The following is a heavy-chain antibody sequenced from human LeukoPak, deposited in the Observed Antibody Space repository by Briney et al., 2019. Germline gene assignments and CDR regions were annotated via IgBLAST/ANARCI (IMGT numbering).Heavy chain of an antibody. V-gene: IGHV3-21*01. D-gene: IGHD3-10*01. Sequence: GGSLRLSCAASGFTFSSYSMNWVRQAPGKGLEWVSSISSSSSYIYYADSVKGRFTISRDNAKNSLYLQMNSLRAEDTAVYYCAREMVRGNYGMDVWGQGTTVTVSS. CDR3: AREMVRGNYGMDV. CDR2: ISSSSSYI. CDR1: GFTFSSYS. J-gene: IGHJ6*02.